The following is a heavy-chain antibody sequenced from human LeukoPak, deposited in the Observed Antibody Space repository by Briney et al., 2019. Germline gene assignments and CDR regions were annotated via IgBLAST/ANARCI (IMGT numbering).Heavy chain of an antibody. CDR1: GGTFSSYA. CDR2: IIPILGTA. Sequence: ASVKVSCKASGGTFSSYAISWVRQAPGQGLEWMGGIIPILGTANYAQKFQGRVTITADESTSTAYMELSSLRSEDTAVYYCARERLPDYYDSSAYRPFDPWGQGTLVTVSS. CDR3: ARERLPDYYDSSAYRPFDP. D-gene: IGHD3-22*01. J-gene: IGHJ5*02. V-gene: IGHV1-69*13.